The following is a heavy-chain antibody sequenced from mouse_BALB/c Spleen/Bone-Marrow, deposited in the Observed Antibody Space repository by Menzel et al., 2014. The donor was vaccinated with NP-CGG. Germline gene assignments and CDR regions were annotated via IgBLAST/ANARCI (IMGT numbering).Heavy chain of an antibody. J-gene: IGHJ2*01. V-gene: IGHV14-3*02. CDR3: TRNYVSHYFDY. CDR1: GFNIKDTF. Sequence: VQRVESGAELVKPGASVKLSCAASGFNIKDTFIHWVKQRPEQGLEWIGSIDPANDNSKFDPKFQGKATLTADTSSNTAYLQLSSLTSEDTAVYFCTRNYVSHYFDYWGQGTTLTVSS. D-gene: IGHD1-1*01. CDR2: IDPANDNS.